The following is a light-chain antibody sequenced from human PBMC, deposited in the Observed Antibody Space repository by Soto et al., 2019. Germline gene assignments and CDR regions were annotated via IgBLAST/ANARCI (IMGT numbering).Light chain of an antibody. CDR2: DVS. Sequence: QSVLTQPASVSGSPGQSITISCTGTSSDIDAYNYVSWYQQHPGKAPKLMIYDVSNRPSGISNRFSGSKSGNTASLTISGLQAQDEAAYYCGSYTTSSNYVLGNGTKVT. V-gene: IGLV2-14*01. J-gene: IGLJ1*01. CDR1: SSDIDAYNY. CDR3: GSYTTSSNYV.